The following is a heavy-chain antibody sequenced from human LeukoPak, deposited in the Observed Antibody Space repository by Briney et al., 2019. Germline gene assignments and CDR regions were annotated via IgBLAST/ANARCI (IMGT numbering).Heavy chain of an antibody. D-gene: IGHD3-22*01. J-gene: IGHJ4*02. CDR1: GFTFSSYA. CDR2: ISGSGSST. Sequence: GGSLRLSCAASGFTFSSYAMSWVRQAPGKGLEWVSAISGSGSSTYYADSVKGRFTISRDNAKNSLYLQMNSLRAEDTAVYYCARAMIVVKYFDYWGQGTLVTVSS. V-gene: IGHV3-23*01. CDR3: ARAMIVVKYFDY.